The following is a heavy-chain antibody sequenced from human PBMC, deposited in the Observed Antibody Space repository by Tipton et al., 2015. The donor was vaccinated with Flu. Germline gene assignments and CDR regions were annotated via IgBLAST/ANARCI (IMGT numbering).Heavy chain of an antibody. J-gene: IGHJ3*02. Sequence: SLRLSCAASGFTFSSYGMHWVRQAPGKGLEWVAVIWYDGSNKCYADSVKGRFTISRDNSKNTLYLQMNSLRAEDTAVYYCAREVYCSGGSCYRAFDIWGQGTMVTVSS. D-gene: IGHD2-15*01. CDR2: IWYDGSNK. CDR1: GFTFSSYG. CDR3: AREVYCSGGSCYRAFDI. V-gene: IGHV3-33*01.